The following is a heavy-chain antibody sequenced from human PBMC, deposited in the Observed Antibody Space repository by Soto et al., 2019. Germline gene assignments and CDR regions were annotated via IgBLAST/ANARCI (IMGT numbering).Heavy chain of an antibody. Sequence: SLPKSLTSTVSDGNISSGGYSWSWIRQPPGKGLEWIGYIYHSGSTYYNPSLKSRVTISVDRSKNQFSLKLSSVTAADTAVYYCARVPGPWGQGTLVTVSS. CDR2: IYHSGST. CDR1: DGNISSGGYS. CDR3: ARVPGP. J-gene: IGHJ5*02. V-gene: IGHV4-30-2*01.